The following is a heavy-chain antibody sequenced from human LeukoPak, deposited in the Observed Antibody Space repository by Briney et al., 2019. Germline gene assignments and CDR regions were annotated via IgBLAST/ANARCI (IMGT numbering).Heavy chain of an antibody. V-gene: IGHV4-59*01. J-gene: IGHJ4*02. CDR1: GGSISSYY. CDR3: ARETDFWRTLDY. CDR2: IYYSGST. D-gene: IGHD3-3*01. Sequence: SETLSLTCTVSGGSISSYYWSWIRQPPGRGLEWIGYIYYSGSTNYNPSLKRRVTISVDTSKNQFSLSLSSVTAADTAVYYCARETDFWRTLDYWGQGTLVTVSS.